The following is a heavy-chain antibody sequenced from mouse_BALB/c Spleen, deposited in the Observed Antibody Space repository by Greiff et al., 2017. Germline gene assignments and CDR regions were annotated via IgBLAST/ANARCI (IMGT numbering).Heavy chain of an antibody. V-gene: IGHV5-6-5*01. CDR3: ARGFLYDSYYFDY. J-gene: IGHJ2*01. Sequence: EVKLMESGGGLVKPGGSLKLSCAASGFTFSSYAMSWVRQTPEKRLEWVASISSGGSTYYPDSVKGRFTISRDNARNILYLQMSSLRSEDTAMYYCARGFLYDSYYFDYWGQGTTLTVSS. CDR1: GFTFSSYA. D-gene: IGHD2-3*01. CDR2: ISSGGST.